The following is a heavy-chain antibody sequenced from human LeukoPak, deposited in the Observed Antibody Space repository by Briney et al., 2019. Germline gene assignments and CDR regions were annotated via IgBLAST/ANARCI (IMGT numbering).Heavy chain of an antibody. CDR3: ARDNSVGDIAWWFDP. V-gene: IGHV1-46*01. Sequence: GGSLRLSCAASGFTFSSYGMHWVRQAPGKGLEWMGLINPSGSSTLYAQTFQGRVTMTRDMSTTTDYMELSSLRSEDTAVYYCARDNSVGDIAWWFDPWGQGTLVTVSS. CDR2: INPSGSST. J-gene: IGHJ5*02. D-gene: IGHD3-16*02. CDR1: GFTFSSYG.